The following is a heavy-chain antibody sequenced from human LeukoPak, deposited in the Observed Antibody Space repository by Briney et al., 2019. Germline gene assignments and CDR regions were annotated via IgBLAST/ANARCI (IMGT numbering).Heavy chain of an antibody. CDR3: TIGREIAVAGPGGYFDH. D-gene: IGHD6-19*01. Sequence: GGSLRLSCAASGFTFSDYHMNWIRQAPGTRLEWLSYLSPGGGTIYFADSVRVRFTISRDNAKNSLYLQMNSLTADDTAVYYCTIGREIAVAGPGGYFDHWGQGTLVTVSS. V-gene: IGHV3-11*01. CDR2: LSPGGGTI. CDR1: GFTFSDYH. J-gene: IGHJ4*02.